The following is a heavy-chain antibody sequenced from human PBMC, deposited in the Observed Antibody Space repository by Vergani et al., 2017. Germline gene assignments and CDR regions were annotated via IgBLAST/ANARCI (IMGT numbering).Heavy chain of an antibody. CDR1: GFTFSSHA. J-gene: IGHJ4*02. D-gene: IGHD5-24*01. CDR3: GRGSDNYN. Sequence: EVQLLQSEGAVVQPGGSLRLSCVASGFTFSSHAMSWVRQGHGQGLEWFSSIKNTGDSTHYADSVKGRFTISRDNSKNTQYLQMNSLRVEDTAVYYCGRGSDNYNWGQGTLVTVSS. CDR2: IKNTGDST. V-gene: IGHV3-23*01.